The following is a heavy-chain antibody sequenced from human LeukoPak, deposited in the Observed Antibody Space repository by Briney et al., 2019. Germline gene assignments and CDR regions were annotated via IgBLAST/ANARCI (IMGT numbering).Heavy chain of an antibody. CDR1: GFTFSSYG. CDR3: ARGSLGYSSGWYDY. Sequence: GGSLRLSCAASGFTFSSYGMHWVRQAPGKGLEWVAVISYDGSNKYYADSVKGRFTISRDNSKNTLYLQMNSLRAEDTAVYYCARGSLGYSSGWYDYWGQGTLVTVSS. D-gene: IGHD6-19*01. J-gene: IGHJ4*02. CDR2: ISYDGSNK. V-gene: IGHV3-30*03.